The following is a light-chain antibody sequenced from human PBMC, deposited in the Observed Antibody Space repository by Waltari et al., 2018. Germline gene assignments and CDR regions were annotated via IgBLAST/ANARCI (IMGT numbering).Light chain of an antibody. V-gene: IGKV1-12*01. CDR3: QHYYSSPYT. Sequence: DIQMTQSPSSVSASVGDRVTITCRASQDFGRWVAWCQQKPGKAPKVLIYAASSLHSGVPSRFSGSGSGTDFTLTISSLQAEDVAVYYCQHYYSSPYTFGQGTKLEIK. CDR1: QDFGRW. J-gene: IGKJ2*01. CDR2: AAS.